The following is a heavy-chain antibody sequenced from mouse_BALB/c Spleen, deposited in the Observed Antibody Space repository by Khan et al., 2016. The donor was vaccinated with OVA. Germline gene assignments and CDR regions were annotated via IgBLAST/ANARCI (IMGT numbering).Heavy chain of an antibody. CDR3: ARWMGYYAMDY. D-gene: IGHD2-3*01. CDR2: IHYTGTT. CDR1: GYSITSGYS. Sequence: QLEESGPDLVKPSQSLSLTCTVTGYSITSGYSWHWIRQFPGNKLEWMGYIHYTGTTNYNPSLKSRISFTRDTSKNQIFLQLKSVTTADIATYYCARWMGYYAMDYWGQGTSVTVSS. V-gene: IGHV3-1*02. J-gene: IGHJ4*01.